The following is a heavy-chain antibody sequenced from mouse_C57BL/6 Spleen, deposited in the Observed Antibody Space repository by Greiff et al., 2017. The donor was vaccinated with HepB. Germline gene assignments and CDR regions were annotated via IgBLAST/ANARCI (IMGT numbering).Heavy chain of an antibody. J-gene: IGHJ1*03. D-gene: IGHD1-1*01. CDR3: LHYYGSSYDWYFDV. V-gene: IGHV1-77*01. CDR2: IGPGSGST. Sequence: QVQLQQSGAELVKPGASVKISCKASGYTFTDYYINWVKQRPGQGLEWIGKIGPGSGSTYYNEKFKGKATLTADKSSSTAYMQLSSLTSEDSAVYFCLHYYGSSYDWYFDVWGTGTTVTVSS. CDR1: GYTFTDYY.